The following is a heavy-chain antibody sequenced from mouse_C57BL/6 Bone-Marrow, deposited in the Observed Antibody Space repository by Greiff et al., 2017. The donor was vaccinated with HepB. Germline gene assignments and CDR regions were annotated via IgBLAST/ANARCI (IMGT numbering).Heavy chain of an antibody. Sequence: VQLQQPGAELVKPGASVKMSCKASGYTFTSYWITWVKQRPGQGLEWIGDIYPGSGSTNYNEKFKSKSTLTVDTSSSTAYMQLSILTSEDSAVYYCARGWLLRDYAMDYWGQGTSVTVSS. V-gene: IGHV1-55*01. CDR2: IYPGSGST. CDR3: ARGWLLRDYAMDY. D-gene: IGHD2-3*01. CDR1: GYTFTSYW. J-gene: IGHJ4*01.